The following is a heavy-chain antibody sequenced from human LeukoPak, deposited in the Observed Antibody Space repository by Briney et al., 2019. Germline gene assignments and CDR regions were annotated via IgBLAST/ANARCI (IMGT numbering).Heavy chain of an antibody. V-gene: IGHV3-21*01. Sequence: GGPLRLSCAASGFTFSSYSMNWVRQAPGKGLEWVSFISSGSRNIYYADLVKGRFTISRDNAKNSMYMQMNSLRAEDTAVYYCARVVFGVVIIAYYGMDVWGQGTTVTVSS. D-gene: IGHD3-3*01. CDR3: ARVVFGVVIIAYYGMDV. CDR2: ISSGSRNI. CDR1: GFTFSSYS. J-gene: IGHJ6*02.